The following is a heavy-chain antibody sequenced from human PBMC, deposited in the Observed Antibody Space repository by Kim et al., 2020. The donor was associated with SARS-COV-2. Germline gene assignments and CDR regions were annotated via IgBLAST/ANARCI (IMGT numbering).Heavy chain of an antibody. J-gene: IGHJ5*01. D-gene: IGHD3-10*01. V-gene: IGHV3-74*01. Sequence: GGSLRLSCAASGFAFSTYCMPWVRQAPGKGLVWVSTISGNGKSATYADFVKGRFTISRDNSKNTLYLQMNGLTAEDMAIYYCARDEERGSGGGSSWRPGT. CDR2: ISGNGKSA. CDR1: GFAFSTYC. CDR3: ARDEERGSGGGSS.